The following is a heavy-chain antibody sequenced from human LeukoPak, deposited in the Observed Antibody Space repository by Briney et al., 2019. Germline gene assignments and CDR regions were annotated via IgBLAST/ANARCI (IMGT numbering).Heavy chain of an antibody. CDR3: TKASAARCIGVFCYPFDH. D-gene: IGHD2-15*01. J-gene: IGHJ4*02. V-gene: IGHV3-23*01. CDR1: GFTFSNYW. CDR2: TVGIGPDT. Sequence: GGSLRLSCAASGFTFSNYWMSWVRQAPGKGLEWVAATVGIGPDTYHADSVKGRFTISRDNSKNILYLQMNSLRVEDTAVYYCTKASAARCIGVFCYPFDHWGQGTLVTVSS.